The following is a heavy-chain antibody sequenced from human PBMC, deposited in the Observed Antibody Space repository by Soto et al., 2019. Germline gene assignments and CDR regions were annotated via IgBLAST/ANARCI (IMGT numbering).Heavy chain of an antibody. D-gene: IGHD6-19*01. CDR1: GFTFDDYT. Sequence: LRLSCAASGFTFDDYTMHGVRQAPGKSLEWGSLISWDGGKTYYADSVKGRFTISRDNSKNSLHLQMNSLTTEDSASYYCAKDRAAVTGAYYYYAMDVWGQGTTVNVSS. V-gene: IGHV3-43*01. CDR3: AKDRAAVTGAYYYYAMDV. CDR2: ISWDGGKT. J-gene: IGHJ6*02.